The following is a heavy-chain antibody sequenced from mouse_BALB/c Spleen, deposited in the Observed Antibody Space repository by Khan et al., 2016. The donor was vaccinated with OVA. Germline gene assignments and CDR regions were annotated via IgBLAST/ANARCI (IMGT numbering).Heavy chain of an antibody. J-gene: IGHJ4*01. CDR1: GYSITSGYS. D-gene: IGHD2-1*01. CDR3: ARDGNYMDY. V-gene: IGHV3-1*02. CDR2: IYHSGSI. Sequence: EVKLEESGPDLVKPSQSLSLTCTVTGYSITSGYSWHWIRQFPGNKLEWMGYIYHSGSINYNPSLKSRFSITRDTSKNLFFLQLNSVTAEDTATYYCARDGNYMDYWGQGTSGTVSS.